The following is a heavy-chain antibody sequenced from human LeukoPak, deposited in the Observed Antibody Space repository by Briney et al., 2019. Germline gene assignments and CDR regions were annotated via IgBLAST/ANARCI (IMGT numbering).Heavy chain of an antibody. V-gene: IGHV3-66*02. D-gene: IGHD6-13*01. CDR1: GVIVSSNF. CDR3: ARSQGIADAFDV. Sequence: GGSLRPSCAATGVIVSSNFINWVRQAPGKGLEWVSVIYSGGLTYYADSVKGRFTISRDISKNTVYLQMNSLRGEDTAVFYCARSQGIADAFDVWGQGTMVTVSS. J-gene: IGHJ3*01. CDR2: IYSGGLT.